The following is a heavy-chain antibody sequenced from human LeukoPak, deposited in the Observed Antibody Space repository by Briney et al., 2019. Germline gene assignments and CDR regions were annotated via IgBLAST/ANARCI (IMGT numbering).Heavy chain of an antibody. CDR1: GSTFSDHA. CDR3: AKMDGGNSGPDY. J-gene: IGHJ4*02. CDR2: INGNGGGS. D-gene: IGHD4-23*01. V-gene: IGHV3-23*01. Sequence: PGGSLRLSCAASGSTFSDHAMSWVRQAPAKGLEWVSSINGNGGGSYYIDSVKGRFSISRDNSKNTLYLQMNSLRAEDTAVYYCAKMDGGNSGPDYWGQGTLVTVSS.